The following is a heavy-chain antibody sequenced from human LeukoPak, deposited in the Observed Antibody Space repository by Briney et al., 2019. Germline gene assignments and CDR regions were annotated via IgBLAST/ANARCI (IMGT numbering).Heavy chain of an antibody. V-gene: IGHV3-30*02. CDR1: GFTLSSYG. CDR2: IRYDGSNK. Sequence: GGSLRLSCAASGFTLSSYGMHWVRQAPGKGLEWVAFIRYDGSNKYYADSVKGRFTISRDNSKNTLYLQMNSLRAEDTAVYYCAKVRPYSASFYYYYMDVWGKGTTVTISS. CDR3: AKVRPYSASFYYYYMDV. D-gene: IGHD2-2*01. J-gene: IGHJ6*03.